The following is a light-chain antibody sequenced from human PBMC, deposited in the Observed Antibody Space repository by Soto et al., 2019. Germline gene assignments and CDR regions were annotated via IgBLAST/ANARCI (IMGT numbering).Light chain of an antibody. CDR2: HVS. J-gene: IGLJ2*01. V-gene: IGLV2-14*01. CDR3: NSYTTRSTVV. CDR1: SSDVGAYNY. Sequence: QSALTQPASVSGSPGQSITISCTGTSSDVGAYNYVSWYQQHPGKVPKLMIYHVSNRPSGVSNRFSGSKSGNTASLTISGLQSEEEADYYCNSYTTRSTVVFGGGTKVTVL.